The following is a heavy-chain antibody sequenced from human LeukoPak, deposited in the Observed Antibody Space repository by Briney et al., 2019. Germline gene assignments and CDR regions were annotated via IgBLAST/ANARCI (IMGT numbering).Heavy chain of an antibody. J-gene: IGHJ4*02. D-gene: IGHD3-16*01. CDR3: VKGFGGVVDY. CDR1: GFTFSRYA. CDR2: ISDNGAST. Sequence: GGSLRLSCSASGFTFSRYAMHWVRQAPGKGLEYASAISDNGASTYYADSVKGRFTISRDNSKNTLFLQMSSLRAEDTAVYYCVKGFGGVVDYWGQGTLVTVSS. V-gene: IGHV3-64D*09.